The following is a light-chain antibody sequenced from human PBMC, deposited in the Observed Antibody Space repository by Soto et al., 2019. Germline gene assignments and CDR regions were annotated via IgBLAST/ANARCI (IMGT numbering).Light chain of an antibody. CDR3: CSYAGRSTWDVV. J-gene: IGLJ2*01. V-gene: IGLV2-23*01. CDR2: EGF. Sequence: QSALTQPASLSGSPGQSITISCTGTSSDVGGSGLVSWYQFHPGKAPKLLIFEGFKRPSGISNRFSGSKSGSTASLTISGLQAEDEADYYCCSYAGRSTWDVVFGGGTQLPVL. CDR1: SSDVGGSGL.